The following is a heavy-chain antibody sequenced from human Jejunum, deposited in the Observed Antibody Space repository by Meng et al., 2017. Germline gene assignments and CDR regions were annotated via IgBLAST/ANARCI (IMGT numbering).Heavy chain of an antibody. Sequence: GGSLRLSCAASGFTFSTYWMHWVRQAPGEGLVWVSRINGDGTTTTYADSVKGRFTISRDNAKRTVYLQMNGLRAEDTAVYYCARDQYYYGLDVWGQGTTVTVSS. V-gene: IGHV3-74*03. CDR1: GFTFSTYW. J-gene: IGHJ6*02. CDR3: ARDQYYYGLDV. CDR2: INGDGTTT.